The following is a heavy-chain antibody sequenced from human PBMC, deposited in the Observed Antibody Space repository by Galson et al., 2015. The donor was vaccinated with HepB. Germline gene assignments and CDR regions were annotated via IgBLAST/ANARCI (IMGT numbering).Heavy chain of an antibody. CDR3: AKDRNSTSPGTYGMDV. CDR1: GVPYSTYT. J-gene: IGHJ6*02. CDR2: IRGSGGPT. Sequence: PLRLSCAASGVPYSTYTMSWARQAPGEGLEWVSAIRGSGGPTYYADSVRGRFTISRDKTKRTLYLQMNRLRGEDTALYYCAKDRNSTSPGTYGMDVWGQGTTVTVFS. V-gene: IGHV3-23*01. D-gene: IGHD6-6*01.